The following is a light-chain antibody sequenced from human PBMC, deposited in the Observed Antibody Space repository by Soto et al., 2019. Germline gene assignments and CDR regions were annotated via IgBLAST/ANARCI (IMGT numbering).Light chain of an antibody. CDR2: GAS. CDR1: QTVSNTY. V-gene: IGKV3-20*01. Sequence: EIVLTQSPGTLSLSPGERATLSCRASQTVSNTYLAWYQQKPGQAPRLLIYGASNRATGIPDRFSGSGSGTDFTLTISRLEPEDFAVYYCQQYGDSPQTFGQRTKVDIK. CDR3: QQYGDSPQT. J-gene: IGKJ1*01.